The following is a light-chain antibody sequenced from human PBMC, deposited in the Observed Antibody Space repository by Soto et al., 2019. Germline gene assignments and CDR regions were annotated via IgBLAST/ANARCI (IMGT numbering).Light chain of an antibody. CDR3: HQHHNWQWT. CDR1: QSISSN. CDR2: AAS. Sequence: EIVMTQSPATLSVAPGERATLSCRASQSISSNLAWYQLRPGQAPRLLIYAASTRATGIPVRFSGSGSGTEFTLTISSLQSEDFAVYYCHQHHNWQWTFGQGTSVEI. V-gene: IGKV3-15*01. J-gene: IGKJ1*01.